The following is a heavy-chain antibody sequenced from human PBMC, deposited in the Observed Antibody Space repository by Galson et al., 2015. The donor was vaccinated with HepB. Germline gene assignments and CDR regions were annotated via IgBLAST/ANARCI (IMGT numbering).Heavy chain of an antibody. J-gene: IGHJ6*03. CDR1: GGSISSYY. Sequence: LSLTCTVSGGSISSYYWSWIRQPPGKGLEWIGYIYYSGSTNYNPSLKSRVTISVDTSKNQFSLKLSSVTAADTAVYYCVRMSYYYYMDVWGKGTTVTVSS. CDR2: IYYSGST. V-gene: IGHV4-59*01. CDR3: VRMSYYYYMDV.